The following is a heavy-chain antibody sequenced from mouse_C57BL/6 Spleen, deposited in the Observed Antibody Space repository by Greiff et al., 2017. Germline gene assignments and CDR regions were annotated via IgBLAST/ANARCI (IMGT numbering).Heavy chain of an antibody. V-gene: IGHV1-61*01. J-gene: IGHJ2*01. Sequence: QVQLQQPGAELVRPGSSVKLSCKASGYTFTSYWMDWVKQRPGQGLEWIGNIYPSDSETHYNQKFKDKATLTVAKSSSTAYMQLSSLTSEDSAVYYCARSPSYYYGSNYFDYWGQGTTLTVSS. CDR1: GYTFTSYW. D-gene: IGHD1-1*01. CDR3: ARSPSYYYGSNYFDY. CDR2: IYPSDSET.